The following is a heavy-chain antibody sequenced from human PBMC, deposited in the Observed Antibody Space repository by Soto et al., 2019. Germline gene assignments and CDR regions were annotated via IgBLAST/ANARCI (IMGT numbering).Heavy chain of an antibody. CDR2: IIPISGTA. Sequence: QVQLVQSGAEVKKPGSSVKVSCKASGGTFSNYAISWVRQAPGQGLEWMGGIIPISGTANYAQKFQGRVTITAGESTSTAYMELSSLRSEDTAVYYCARSQGSSTSLEIYYYYYYGMDVWGQGILVTVSS. CDR3: ARSQGSSTSLEIYYYYYYGMDV. D-gene: IGHD2-2*01. CDR1: GGTFSNYA. V-gene: IGHV1-69*01. J-gene: IGHJ6*02.